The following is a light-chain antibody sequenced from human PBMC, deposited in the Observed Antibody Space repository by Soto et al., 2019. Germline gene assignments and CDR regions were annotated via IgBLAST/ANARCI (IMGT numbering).Light chain of an antibody. Sequence: QSVLTQPPSASGTPGQRVTISCSGSSSNIGSNTVNWYQQLPGTAPKLLIYSNDQRPSGVPDRFAGSKSGTSASLAISGLQSEDEADYYCAAWDDSLNSRALGGGTKLTVL. V-gene: IGLV1-44*01. CDR3: AAWDDSLNSRA. CDR2: SND. CDR1: SSNIGSNT. J-gene: IGLJ2*01.